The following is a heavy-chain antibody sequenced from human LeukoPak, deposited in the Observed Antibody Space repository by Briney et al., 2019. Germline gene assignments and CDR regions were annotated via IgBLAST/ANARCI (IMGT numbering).Heavy chain of an antibody. D-gene: IGHD3-22*01. CDR2: ISGSGGST. Sequence: GGSLRLSCAASGFTFSSYAMSWVRQAPGKGLEWVSAISGSGGSTYYADSVKGRFTISRDNSKNTLYLQMNSLRAEDTAVYYCAKQSRVVITSHLDYWGQGTLVTVSS. CDR1: GFTFSSYA. CDR3: AKQSRVVITSHLDY. J-gene: IGHJ4*02. V-gene: IGHV3-23*01.